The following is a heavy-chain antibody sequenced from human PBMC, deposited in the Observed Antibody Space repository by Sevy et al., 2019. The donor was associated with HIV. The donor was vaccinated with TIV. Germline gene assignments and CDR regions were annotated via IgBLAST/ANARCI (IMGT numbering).Heavy chain of an antibody. Sequence: GGSLRLSCAASGFTFSSYAMSWVRRAPGKGLEWVSALSGSGGSTDYADSVKGRFTISRDNSKNTLYLQMNSLRAEDTAVYYCAKVKEVATNRGFDYWGQGTLVTVSS. CDR3: AKVKEVATNRGFDY. V-gene: IGHV3-23*01. D-gene: IGHD5-12*01. J-gene: IGHJ4*02. CDR2: LSGSGGST. CDR1: GFTFSSYA.